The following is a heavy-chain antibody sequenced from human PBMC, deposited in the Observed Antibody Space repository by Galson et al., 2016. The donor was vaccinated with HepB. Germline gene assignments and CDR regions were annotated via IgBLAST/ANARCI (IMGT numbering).Heavy chain of an antibody. CDR1: GFTFSSYG. CDR2: TSYDGNNK. J-gene: IGHJ6*02. CDR3: AKHRLQFSSQYYYYGMDV. D-gene: IGHD5-24*01. V-gene: IGHV3-30*18. Sequence: SLRLSCAASGFTFSSYGMHWVRQAPGKGLEWVAVTSYDGNNKYYADSVKGRFTISRDNSKNTLYLQMNSLRTEDTAVYYCAKHRLQFSSQYYYYGMDVWGQGTTVTVSS.